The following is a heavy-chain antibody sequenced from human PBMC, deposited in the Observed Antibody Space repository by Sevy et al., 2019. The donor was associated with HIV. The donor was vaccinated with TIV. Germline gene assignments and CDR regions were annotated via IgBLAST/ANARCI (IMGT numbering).Heavy chain of an antibody. D-gene: IGHD1-1*01. CDR2: ISYDGSNK. Sequence: GGSLRLSCAASGFTFSSYAMHWVRQAPGKGLEWVAVISYDGSNKYYADSVKGRFTISRDNSKNTLYLQMNSLRAEDTDVYYCASGNWNDKNWFDPWGQGTLVTVSS. CDR1: GFTFSSYA. CDR3: ASGNWNDKNWFDP. J-gene: IGHJ5*02. V-gene: IGHV3-30-3*01.